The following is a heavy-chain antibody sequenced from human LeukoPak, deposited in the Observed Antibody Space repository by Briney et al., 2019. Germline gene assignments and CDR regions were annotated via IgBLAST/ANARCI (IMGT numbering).Heavy chain of an antibody. CDR3: ARLTYYYDSSGYFSFDY. Sequence: ASVKVSCKASGYTFTDYYIHWVRQAPGQGLEWMGWINPNSGGTNYAQKFQGRVTMTRDTSISTAYMELSRLRSDDTAVYYCARLTYYYDSSGYFSFDYWGQGTLVTVSS. CDR1: GYTFTDYY. J-gene: IGHJ4*02. CDR2: INPNSGGT. V-gene: IGHV1-2*02. D-gene: IGHD3-22*01.